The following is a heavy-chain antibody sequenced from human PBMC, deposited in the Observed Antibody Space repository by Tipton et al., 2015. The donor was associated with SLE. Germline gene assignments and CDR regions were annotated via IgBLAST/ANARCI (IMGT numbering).Heavy chain of an antibody. J-gene: IGHJ4*02. CDR3: ASSYYYDSSGFDY. CDR1: GFTFSSYW. D-gene: IGHD3-22*01. V-gene: IGHV3-7*01. Sequence: GSLRLSCAASGFTFSSYWMSWVRQAPGKGLEWVANIRHDGSEKYYVDSVKGRFTISRDNAKNSLYLQMNSLRAEDTAVYYCASSYYYDSSGFDYWGQGTLVTVSS. CDR2: IRHDGSEK.